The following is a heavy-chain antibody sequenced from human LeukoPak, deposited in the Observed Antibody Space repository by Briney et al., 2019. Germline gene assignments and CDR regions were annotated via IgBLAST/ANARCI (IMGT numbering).Heavy chain of an antibody. CDR1: GFTFSSYG. CDR3: ARTSIAAREADY. D-gene: IGHD6-6*01. CDR2: ISYDGSNK. Sequence: GGSLRLSCAASGFTFSSYGMHWVRQAPGKGLEWVAVISYDGSNKNYADSVKGRLTISRDNSKNTLYLQMNSLRTEDTAVYYCARTSIAAREADYWGQGTLVTVSS. J-gene: IGHJ4*02. V-gene: IGHV3-30*03.